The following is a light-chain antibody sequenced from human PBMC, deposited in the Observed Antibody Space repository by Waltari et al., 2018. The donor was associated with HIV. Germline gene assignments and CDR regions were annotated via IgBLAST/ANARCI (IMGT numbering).Light chain of an antibody. V-gene: IGKV2-28*01. Sequence: DIAMIQSPDFLAVSPGEPASISCRSSQSLLHNNGHNYLDWYIQRPGQAPELLTYLASRRASGVPDRIAGSGSGTDFILKISRVEPEDVGVYYCMHGQQTPVFGQGTLVEV. CDR1: QSLLHNNGHNY. J-gene: IGKJ1*01. CDR2: LAS. CDR3: MHGQQTPV.